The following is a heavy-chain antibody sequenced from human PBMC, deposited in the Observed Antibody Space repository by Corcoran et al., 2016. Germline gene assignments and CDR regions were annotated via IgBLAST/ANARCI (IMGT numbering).Heavy chain of an antibody. CDR2: INHSGST. CDR3: ARGPFRRLGRFDY. D-gene: IGHD3-10*01. CDR1: GGSFSGYY. Sequence: QVQLQQWGAGLLKPSETLSLTCAVYGGSFSGYYWSWIRQPPGKGLEWIGEINHSGSTNYNPSLKSRVTISVDTSKNQFSLKLSSVTAADTAVYYCARGPFRRLGRFDYWGQGTLVTVSS. J-gene: IGHJ4*02. V-gene: IGHV4-34*01.